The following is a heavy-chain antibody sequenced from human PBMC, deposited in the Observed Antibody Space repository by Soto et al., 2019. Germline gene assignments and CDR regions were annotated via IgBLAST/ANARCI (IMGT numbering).Heavy chain of an antibody. J-gene: IGHJ6*02. V-gene: IGHV1-45*02. D-gene: IGHD2-15*01. Sequence: GASVKVSCKASGYTFTYRYRHWVRQAPGQALEWMGWITGLNGDTNFAQKFQGRVTLTRDRSMTTAYMELSSLTSDDTGIYYCATPGAFGGPSYGMDVWGQGTSVTVSS. CDR3: ATPGAFGGPSYGMDV. CDR2: ITGLNGDT. CDR1: GYTFTYRY.